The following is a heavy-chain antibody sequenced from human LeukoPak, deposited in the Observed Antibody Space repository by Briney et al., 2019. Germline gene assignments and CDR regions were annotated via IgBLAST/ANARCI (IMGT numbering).Heavy chain of an antibody. CDR1: GGSISNYY. CDR2: IYYSGST. V-gene: IGHV4-59*08. CDR3: ARLLASSGYYFLDY. J-gene: IGHJ4*02. Sequence: SETLSLTCTVSGGSISNYYWSWIRQPPGKGLEWIGYIYYSGSTNYNPSLKSRVTISVDTSKNQFSLKLSSVTAADTAVYYCARLLASSGYYFLDYWGQGTLVTVSS. D-gene: IGHD3-22*01.